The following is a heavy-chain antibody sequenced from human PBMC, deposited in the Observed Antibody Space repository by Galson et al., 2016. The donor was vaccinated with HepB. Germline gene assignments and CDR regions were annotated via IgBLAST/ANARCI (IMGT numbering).Heavy chain of an antibody. CDR3: AKDHTGSTVGWSDGMDV. CDR1: GFTFTTHT. Sequence: SLRLSCAASGFTFTTHTMNWVRQAPGKGLESISYISTNGATIHYADSVKGRFTVSRDTSKNTLFLQLSSLRVEDTAVYYCAKDHTGSTVGWSDGMDVWGQGTWVTVSS. CDR2: ISTNGATI. D-gene: IGHD1-7*01. J-gene: IGHJ6*02. V-gene: IGHV3-48*04.